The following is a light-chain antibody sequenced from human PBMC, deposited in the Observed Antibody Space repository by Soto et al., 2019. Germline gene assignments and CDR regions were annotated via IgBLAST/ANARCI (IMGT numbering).Light chain of an antibody. CDR3: QQYNNWPIT. V-gene: IGKV3-15*01. J-gene: IGKJ5*01. CDR2: RAS. Sequence: EVVLTQSPATLSVSPGETATLSCRASQSVSSLLAWYQQRPGQSPRLLIYRASTRATGIAARFSGSGSGTEFTLTISSLQSEDFAIYYCQQYNNWPITLGQGTRLEIK. CDR1: QSVSSL.